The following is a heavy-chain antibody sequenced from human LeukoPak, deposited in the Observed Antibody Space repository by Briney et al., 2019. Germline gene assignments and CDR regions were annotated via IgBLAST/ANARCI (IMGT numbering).Heavy chain of an antibody. CDR2: ISSSSSYI. V-gene: IGHV3-21*01. J-gene: IGHJ4*02. D-gene: IGHD2-2*01. CDR1: GFTFSSYS. CDR3: ASGTYCSSTSCHRYFDY. Sequence: GGSLRLSCAASGFTFSSYSMNWVRQAPGKGLEWVSSISSSSSYIYYADSVKDRFTISRDNAKNSLYLQMNSLRAEDTAVYYCASGTYCSSTSCHRYFDYWGQGTLVTVSS.